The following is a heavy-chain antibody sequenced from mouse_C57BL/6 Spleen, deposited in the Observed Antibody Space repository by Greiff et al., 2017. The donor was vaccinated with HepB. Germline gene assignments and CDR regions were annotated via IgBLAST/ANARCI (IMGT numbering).Heavy chain of an antibody. CDR1: GYTFTDYY. CDR2: INPYNGGT. CDR3: AREGLRRAWFAY. Sequence: EVQLQQSGPVLVKPGASVKMSCKASGYTFTDYYMNWVKQSHGKSLEWIGVINPYNGGTSYNQKFKGKVTLTVDKSSSTAYMVLNSLTSEDSAVYYCAREGLRRAWFAYWGQGTLVTVSA. V-gene: IGHV1-19*01. J-gene: IGHJ3*01. D-gene: IGHD1-2*01.